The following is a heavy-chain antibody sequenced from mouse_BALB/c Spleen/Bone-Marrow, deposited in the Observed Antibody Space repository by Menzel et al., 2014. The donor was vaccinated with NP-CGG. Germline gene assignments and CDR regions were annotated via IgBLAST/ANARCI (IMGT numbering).Heavy chain of an antibody. CDR2: IDPANGNT. J-gene: IGHJ2*01. Sequence: VQLQRSGAELVKPGASVKLSCTASDFNFKDTYMHWVNQRPEQGLEWIGRIDPANGNTKYDPKFQGKATITADTSSNTAYLQLSSLTSEDTAVYYCARVQLLGSRGPDYWGQGTTLTVSS. CDR3: ARVQLLGSRGPDY. D-gene: IGHD1-1*01. CDR1: DFNFKDTY. V-gene: IGHV14-3*02.